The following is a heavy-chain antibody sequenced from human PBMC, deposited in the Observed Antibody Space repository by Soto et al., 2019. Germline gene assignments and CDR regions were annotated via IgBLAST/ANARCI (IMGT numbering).Heavy chain of an antibody. CDR3: TSDPSIVAAGKGGY. D-gene: IGHD6-13*01. CDR1: GFTFSNAW. Sequence: GSLRLSCAASGFTFSNAWMSWVRQAPGKGLEWVGRIKSKTDGGTTDYAAPVKGRFTISRDDSKNTLYLQMNSLKTEDTAVYYCTSDPSIVAAGKGGYWGQGTLVTVSS. CDR2: IKSKTDGGTT. J-gene: IGHJ4*02. V-gene: IGHV3-15*01.